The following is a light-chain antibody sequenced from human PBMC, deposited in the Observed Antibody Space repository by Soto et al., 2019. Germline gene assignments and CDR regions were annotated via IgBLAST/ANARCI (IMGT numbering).Light chain of an antibody. CDR2: EVS. CDR1: SGDADAFDY. J-gene: IGLJ1*01. V-gene: IGLV2-14*01. Sequence: QSALTQPASVSGSPGQSITISCTGTSGDADAFDYVSWYQQHPGKAPKLMIFEVSDRPSGVSDRFSGSKSGSTASLTISGLQDEEEPDYFCTSFKSSSTQVFGTGTKVTV. CDR3: TSFKSSSTQV.